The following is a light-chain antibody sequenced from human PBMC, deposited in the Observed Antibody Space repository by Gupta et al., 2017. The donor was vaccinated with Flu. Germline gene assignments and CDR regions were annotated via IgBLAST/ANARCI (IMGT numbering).Light chain of an antibody. CDR2: DAS. J-gene: IGKJ4*01. Sequence: EIVMTQSPATLSVSPGERATVSCRASQTVYTNLAWYQQTPGQAPRILIYDASTRATGLPARFSGSGSGTEFILSISSLQSEDFAVYYCQQYTAWPLSFGGGTTVEI. CDR3: QQYTAWPLS. V-gene: IGKV3-15*01. CDR1: QTVYTN.